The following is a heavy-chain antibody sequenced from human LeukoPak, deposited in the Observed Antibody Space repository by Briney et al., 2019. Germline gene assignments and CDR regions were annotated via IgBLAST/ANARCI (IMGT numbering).Heavy chain of an antibody. V-gene: IGHV1-2*04. CDR3: ARDLVRAKTSVQLWGAVGY. Sequence: ASVKVSCKASGYTFTCYYMHWVRQAPGQGLEWMGWINPNSGGTNYAQKFQGWVTMTRDTSISTAYMELSRLRSDDTAVYYCARDLVRAKTSVQLWGAVGYWGQGILVTVSS. J-gene: IGHJ4*02. CDR2: INPNSGGT. D-gene: IGHD5-18*01. CDR1: GYTFTCYY.